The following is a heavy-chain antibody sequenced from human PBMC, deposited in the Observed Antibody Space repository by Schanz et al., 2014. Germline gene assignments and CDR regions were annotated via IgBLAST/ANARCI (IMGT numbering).Heavy chain of an antibody. CDR1: GGSISSGVHY. CDR3: ARDTTWRLDL. V-gene: IGHV4-61*02. D-gene: IGHD1-1*01. Sequence: QVQLQESGPGLVKPSQTLSLTCTVSGGSISSGVHYWSWVRQPAGKALEWVGRVFPNGITNYNPSLKSRVPISLDTSKNQFSLPLTSLTAADTAVYYCARDTTWRLDLWGRGTLXTVSS. CDR2: VFPNGIT. J-gene: IGHJ2*01.